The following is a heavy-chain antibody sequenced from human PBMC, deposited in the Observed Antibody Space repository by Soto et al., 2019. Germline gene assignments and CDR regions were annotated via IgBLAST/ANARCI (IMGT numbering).Heavy chain of an antibody. J-gene: IGHJ5*02. CDR2: IYYSGST. CDR3: ARSIAAASNWFDP. Sequence: QLQLQESGPGLVKPSETLSLTCTVSGGSISSSSYYWGWIRQPPGKGLEWIGSIYYSGSTYYNPSLKSRVTIPVYTSKNQFSLKLSSVTAADTAVYYCARSIAAASNWFDPWGQGTLVTVSS. D-gene: IGHD6-13*01. V-gene: IGHV4-39*01. CDR1: GGSISSSSYY.